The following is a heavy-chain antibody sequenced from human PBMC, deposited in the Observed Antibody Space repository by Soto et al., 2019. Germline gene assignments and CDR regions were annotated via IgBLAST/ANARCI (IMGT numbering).Heavy chain of an antibody. J-gene: IGHJ3*02. V-gene: IGHV4-39*01. CDR2: IYYSGST. CDR1: GGSISSSSYY. D-gene: IGHD4-17*01. Sequence: SETLSLTCTVSGGSISSSSYYWGWIRQPPGKGLEWIGSIYYSGSTYYNPSLKSRVTISVDTSKNQFSLKLSSVTAADTAVYYCAIFCYYGDYKDLFYIRGQGTLVP. CDR3: AIFCYYGDYKDLFYI.